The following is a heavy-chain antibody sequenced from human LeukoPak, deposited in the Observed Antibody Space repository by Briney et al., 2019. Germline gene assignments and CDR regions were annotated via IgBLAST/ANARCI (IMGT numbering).Heavy chain of an antibody. D-gene: IGHD3-22*01. V-gene: IGHV4-59*01. J-gene: IGHJ4*02. CDR1: GGSISSYY. Sequence: SETLSLTCTVSGGSISSYYWSWIRQPPGKGLEWIGYIYYSGSTNYNPSLKSRVTISVDTSKNQFSLKLSSVTPAATAVDYCAMYYDTSRLYENYFDYWGQGTLVTVSS. CDR2: IYYSGST. CDR3: AMYYDTSRLYENYFDY.